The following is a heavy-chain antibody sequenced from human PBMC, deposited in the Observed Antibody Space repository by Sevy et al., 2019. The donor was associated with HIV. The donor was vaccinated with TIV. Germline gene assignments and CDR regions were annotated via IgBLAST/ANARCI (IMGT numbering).Heavy chain of an antibody. CDR3: AGGRTGQSAAASNWFDP. CDR1: GGSFSGYY. D-gene: IGHD6-13*01. CDR2: INHSGST. J-gene: IGHJ5*02. V-gene: IGHV4-34*01. Sequence: SETLSLTCAVYGGSFSGYYWSWIRQPPGKGLEWIGEINHSGSTNYNPSLKSRVTISVDTSKNQFSLKLSSVTAADTAVYYCAGGRTGQSAAASNWFDPWGQGTLVTVFS.